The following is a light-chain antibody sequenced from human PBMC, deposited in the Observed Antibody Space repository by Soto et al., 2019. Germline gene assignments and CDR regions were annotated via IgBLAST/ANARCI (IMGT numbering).Light chain of an antibody. CDR3: CSYAGSSYV. Sequence: QSVLTQPASVSGSPGQSITISCTGTSSDVGSYNLVSWYQQHPGKAPKLMIYEVSKRPSVVSNRFSGSKSGNTASLTISGLQAEDESDYYCCSYAGSSYVFGTGTKVTVL. V-gene: IGLV2-23*02. CDR1: SSDVGSYNL. J-gene: IGLJ1*01. CDR2: EVS.